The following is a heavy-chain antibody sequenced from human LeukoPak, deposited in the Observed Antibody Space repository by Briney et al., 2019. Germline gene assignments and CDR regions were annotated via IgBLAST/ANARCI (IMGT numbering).Heavy chain of an antibody. CDR2: IKQDGSEK. D-gene: IGHD3-10*01. V-gene: IGHV3-7*01. CDR1: GFTFSSYW. J-gene: IGHJ4*02. Sequence: GGSLRLSCAASGFTFSSYWMSWVRQAPGKGLEWVADIKQDGSEKYYVDSVKGRFTISRDNAKNSLYLQMNSLRAEDTAVYYCALTPDYYGSGSFDYWGQGTLVTVSS. CDR3: ALTPDYYGSGSFDY.